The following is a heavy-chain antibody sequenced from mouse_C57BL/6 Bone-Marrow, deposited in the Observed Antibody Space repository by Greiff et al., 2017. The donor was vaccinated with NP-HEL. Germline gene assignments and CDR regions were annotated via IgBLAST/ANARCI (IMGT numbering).Heavy chain of an antibody. D-gene: IGHD2-3*01. CDR3: ARGREVTPFAY. CDR2: ISYDGSN. V-gene: IGHV3-6*01. CDR1: GYSITSGYY. Sequence: DVKLQESGPGLVKPSQSLSLTCSVTGYSITSGYYWNWIRQFPGNKLEWMGYISYDGSNNYNPSLQNRISITRDTSKNQFFLKLNSVTTEDTATYYCARGREVTPFAYWGQGTLVTVSA. J-gene: IGHJ3*01.